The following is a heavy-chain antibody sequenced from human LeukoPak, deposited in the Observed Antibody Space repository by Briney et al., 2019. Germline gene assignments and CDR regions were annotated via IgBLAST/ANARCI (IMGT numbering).Heavy chain of an antibody. CDR2: INPDGSEK. Sequence: GGSLRLSCAASGFTVSSSYMTWVRQAPGRGLERVAIINPDGSEKYYLESLKGRITISRDNAENSVHLQMNSLKAEDTAIYYCARDRAYSAFDYWGQGTLVTVSS. CDR1: GFTVSSSY. CDR3: ARDRAYSAFDY. J-gene: IGHJ4*02. V-gene: IGHV3-7*03. D-gene: IGHD1-26*01.